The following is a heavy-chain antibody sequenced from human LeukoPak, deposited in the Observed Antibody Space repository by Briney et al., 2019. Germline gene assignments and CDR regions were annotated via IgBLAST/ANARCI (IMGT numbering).Heavy chain of an antibody. CDR1: GFTFINYY. V-gene: IGHV1-46*01. D-gene: IGHD4/OR15-4a*01. CDR2: INLSGGST. J-gene: IGHJ4*02. CDR3: ARDLDYGEKSEDY. Sequence: GASVKVSCRASGFTFINYYMHWVRQAPGQGLEWLGIINLSGGSTHYTQKFQDRVTMTRDTSTSTVYMELSSLRSEDTAVYYCARDLDYGEKSEDYWGQGTLVTVSS.